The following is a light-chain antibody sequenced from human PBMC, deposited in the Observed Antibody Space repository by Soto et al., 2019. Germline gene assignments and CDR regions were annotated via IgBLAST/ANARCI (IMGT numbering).Light chain of an antibody. CDR1: QGIRND. CDR2: AAS. V-gene: IGKV1-6*01. Sequence: AVQMTQSPSSLSASVGDRVTITCRASQGIRNDLGWYQQKPGKAPKLLIYAASILQSGVPSRFSGSGSVTDFTLSISSLQSEDVATYYCLQDYYYPLTFGGGTKVEIK. J-gene: IGKJ4*01. CDR3: LQDYYYPLT.